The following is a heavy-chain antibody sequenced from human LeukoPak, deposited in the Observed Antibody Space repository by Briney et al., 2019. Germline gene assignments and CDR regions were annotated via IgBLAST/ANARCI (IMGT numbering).Heavy chain of an antibody. D-gene: IGHD6-6*01. Sequence: GGSLRLSCAASGITFSMYSMNWVRQAPGKGLEWVSYISSSSSIKYYADSVKGRFTISRDNAKDSLYLQMNSLRVEDTAVYYCSGENTEYSTSGLGVWGKGTTVTVSS. CDR2: ISSSSSIK. CDR1: GITFSMYS. V-gene: IGHV3-48*01. CDR3: SGENTEYSTSGLGV. J-gene: IGHJ6*04.